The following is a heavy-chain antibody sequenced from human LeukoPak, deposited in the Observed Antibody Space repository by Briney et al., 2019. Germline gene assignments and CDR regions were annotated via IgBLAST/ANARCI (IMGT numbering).Heavy chain of an antibody. CDR1: GGTFNDYA. CDR2: FIPLLGIT. V-gene: IGHV1-69*04. D-gene: IGHD6-13*01. CDR3: ARESIQLDLTMFDP. Sequence: AASVKVSCKASGGTFNDYAVTWVRQAPGQGLEWMGRFIPLLGITNFAQKFQGRLTITADKSTGTAYMELSSLRSEDTAVYYCARESIQLDLTMFDPWGQGTLVTVSS. J-gene: IGHJ5*02.